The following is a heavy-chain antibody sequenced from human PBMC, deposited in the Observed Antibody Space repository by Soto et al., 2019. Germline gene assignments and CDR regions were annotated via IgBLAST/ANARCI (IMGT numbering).Heavy chain of an antibody. Sequence: GGSLRLSCAASGFTFSDHYMDWVRQAPGKGLEWVGRTRNKANSYTTEYAASVKGRFTISRVDSKNSLYLQMNSLKTEDTAVYYCAREGSSSGWYDYWGQGTLVTVSS. CDR3: AREGSSSGWYDY. V-gene: IGHV3-72*01. J-gene: IGHJ4*02. CDR2: TRNKANSYTT. D-gene: IGHD6-19*01. CDR1: GFTFSDHY.